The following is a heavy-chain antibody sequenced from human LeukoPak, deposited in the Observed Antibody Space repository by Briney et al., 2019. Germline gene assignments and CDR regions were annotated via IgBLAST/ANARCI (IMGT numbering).Heavy chain of an antibody. V-gene: IGHV4-4*02. CDR3: ARGGDWKFDY. Sequence: PSETLSLTCAVSGDSTGSNKWWTWVRQPPGKGLEWIGEIHHSGRLNYRPSLKSRVTISVDKSKNHFSLNLNSITPADTAIYYCARGGDWKFDYWGQGALVTVSS. D-gene: IGHD1-1*01. CDR1: GDSTGSNKW. J-gene: IGHJ4*02. CDR2: IHHSGRL.